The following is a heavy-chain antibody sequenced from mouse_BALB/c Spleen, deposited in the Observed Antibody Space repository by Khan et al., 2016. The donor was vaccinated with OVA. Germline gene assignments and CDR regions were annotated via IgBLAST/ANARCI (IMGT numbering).Heavy chain of an antibody. CDR2: ISPGSGTP. J-gene: IGHJ4*01. D-gene: IGHD1-1*01. V-gene: IGHV1S41*01. Sequence: DLVKPGASVKLSCKASGYTFTSYWINWIKQRPGQGLEWIGRISPGSGTPYYNEMFKGKATLTVDTSSSTAYIQLSSLSSEDSAVYFCARENYEGSNHYAMDYWGQGTSVTASS. CDR1: GYTFTSYW. CDR3: ARENYEGSNHYAMDY.